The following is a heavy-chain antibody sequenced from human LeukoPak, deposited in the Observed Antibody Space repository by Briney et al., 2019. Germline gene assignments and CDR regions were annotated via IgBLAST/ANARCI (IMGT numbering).Heavy chain of an antibody. CDR3: ARELLWFGEDYYGMDV. Sequence: VGSLRLSCAASGFTFSSYSMNWVRQAPGKGLEWVSSISSSSSYIYYADSVKGRFTTSRDNAKNSLYLQMNSLRAEDTAVYYCARELLWFGEDYYGMDVWGKGTTVTVSS. D-gene: IGHD3-10*01. CDR2: ISSSSSYI. J-gene: IGHJ6*04. V-gene: IGHV3-21*01. CDR1: GFTFSSYS.